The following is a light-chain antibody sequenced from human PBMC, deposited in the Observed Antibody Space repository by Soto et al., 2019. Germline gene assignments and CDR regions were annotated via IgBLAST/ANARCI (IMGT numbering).Light chain of an antibody. Sequence: LTQPASVSGSPGQSITISCTGTSSDVGGYNYVSWYQQHPGKAPKLMIYEVSNRPSGVSNRFSGSKSGNTASLTISGLQAEDEAYYYCSSYTSSSTLLYVFGTGTKVTVL. CDR1: SSDVGGYNY. CDR2: EVS. CDR3: SSYTSSSTLLYV. J-gene: IGLJ1*01. V-gene: IGLV2-14*01.